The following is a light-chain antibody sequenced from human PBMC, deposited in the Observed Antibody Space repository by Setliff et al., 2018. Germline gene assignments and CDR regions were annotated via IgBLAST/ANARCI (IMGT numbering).Light chain of an antibody. J-gene: IGLJ2*01. CDR1: SSNIGRHY. CDR2: DND. V-gene: IGLV1-51*01. CDR3: ETWDSSLTAAV. Sequence: QSVLTQPPSISAAPGQKVTISCSGSSSNIGRHYLSWYQNLPGTVPKLLIFDNDKRPSGIPDRFSGSKSGTSATLGITGLQTGDEAYYFCETWDSSLTAAVFGGGT.